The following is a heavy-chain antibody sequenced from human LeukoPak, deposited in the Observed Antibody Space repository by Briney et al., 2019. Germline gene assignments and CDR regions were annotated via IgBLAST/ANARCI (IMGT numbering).Heavy chain of an antibody. CDR3: ARVRAVAGTVDY. V-gene: IGHV4-34*01. Sequence: PSETLSLTCAVYGGSFSGYYWSWIRQPPGKGLEWIGEINHSGSTNYNPSLKSRVTISVDTSKNQFSLKLSSVTAADTAVYYCARVRAVAGTVDYWGQGTLVTVSS. J-gene: IGHJ4*02. CDR2: INHSGST. D-gene: IGHD6-19*01. CDR1: GGSFSGYY.